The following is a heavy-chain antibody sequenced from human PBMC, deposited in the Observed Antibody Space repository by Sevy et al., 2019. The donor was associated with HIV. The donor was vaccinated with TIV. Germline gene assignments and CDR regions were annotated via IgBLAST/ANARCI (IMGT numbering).Heavy chain of an antibody. CDR2: IWYDGSNK. CDR1: GFTFSSYG. Sequence: GGSLRLSCGASGFTFSSYGMHWARQAPGKGLEWVAIIWYDGSNKYYADSVKGRFTISRDNSKNTLDLQMNSLRAEDTAVYYCARVGGYCSGTSCYTGRYYYYYGMDVWGQGTTVTVSS. V-gene: IGHV3-33*01. D-gene: IGHD2-2*02. CDR3: ARVGGYCSGTSCYTGRYYYYYGMDV. J-gene: IGHJ6*02.